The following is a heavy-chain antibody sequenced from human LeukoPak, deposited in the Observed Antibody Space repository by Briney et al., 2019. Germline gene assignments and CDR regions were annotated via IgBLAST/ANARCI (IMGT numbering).Heavy chain of an antibody. CDR1: GYTFTSYG. CDR3: ARDSYYDSSGYFEYFQH. D-gene: IGHD3-22*01. Sequence: ASVKVSCKASGYTFTSYGISWVRQAPGQGLEWMGWISAYNGNTNYAQKLQGRVTMTTDTSTSTAYMELRSLRSDDTAVCYCARDSYYDSSGYFEYFQHWGQGTLVTVSS. J-gene: IGHJ1*01. V-gene: IGHV1-18*01. CDR2: ISAYNGNT.